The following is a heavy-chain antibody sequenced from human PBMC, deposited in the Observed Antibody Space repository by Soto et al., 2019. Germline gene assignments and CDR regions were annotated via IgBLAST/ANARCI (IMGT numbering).Heavy chain of an antibody. CDR3: ARDDCSSTSCNFDY. J-gene: IGHJ4*02. D-gene: IGHD2-2*01. CDR1: GGSFSGYY. Sequence: SETLSLTCAVYGGSFSGYYWSWIRQPPGKGLEWIGEINHSGSTNYNPSLKSRVTISVDTSKNQFSLKLSSVTAADTAVYYCARDDCSSTSCNFDYWGQGTLVTVSS. CDR2: INHSGST. V-gene: IGHV4-34*01.